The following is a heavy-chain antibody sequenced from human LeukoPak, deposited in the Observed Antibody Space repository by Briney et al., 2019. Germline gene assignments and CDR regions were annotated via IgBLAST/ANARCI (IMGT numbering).Heavy chain of an antibody. CDR3: ARDIRLDSSYYYYYYMDV. V-gene: IGHV3-23*01. Sequence: GGSLRLSCAASGFTFSSSAMTWVRQAPGKGLEWVSVISGSGGSTYYADSVKDRFTISRDNAKNSLYLQMNSLRAEDTAVYYCARDIRLDSSYYYYYYMDVWGKGTTVTIPS. CDR2: ISGSGGST. D-gene: IGHD3/OR15-3a*01. J-gene: IGHJ6*03. CDR1: GFTFSSSA.